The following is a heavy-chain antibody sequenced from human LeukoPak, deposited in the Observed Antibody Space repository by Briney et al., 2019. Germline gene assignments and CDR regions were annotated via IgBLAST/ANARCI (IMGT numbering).Heavy chain of an antibody. D-gene: IGHD6-13*01. Sequence: PGGPLRFSCTASGFTFSCYRMNGRRQAPGKVVGWVAFISSGSSYIYNADSVKGRFTISRDNAKNSLYLQMTSLRAEDTAVYYCAREAVWQQLVRVYYYYYMDVWAKGPRSPSP. CDR1: GFTFSCYR. CDR2: ISSGSSYI. J-gene: IGHJ6*03. CDR3: AREAVWQQLVRVYYYYYMDV. V-gene: IGHV3-21*01.